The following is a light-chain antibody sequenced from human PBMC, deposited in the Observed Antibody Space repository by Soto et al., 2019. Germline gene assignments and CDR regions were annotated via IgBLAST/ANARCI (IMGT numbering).Light chain of an antibody. J-gene: IGLJ2*01. CDR1: TGAVTSGHY. CDR2: DTS. CDR3: LLSYSGARPE. V-gene: IGLV7-46*01. Sequence: QTVVTQEPSLTVSPGGTVTLTCGSSTGAVTSGHYPYWFQQKPGQAPRTLIYDTSNKHSWTPARFSGSLLGGKAALTLSGAQPEDEAEYYCLLSYSGARPEIGGGTKLTVL.